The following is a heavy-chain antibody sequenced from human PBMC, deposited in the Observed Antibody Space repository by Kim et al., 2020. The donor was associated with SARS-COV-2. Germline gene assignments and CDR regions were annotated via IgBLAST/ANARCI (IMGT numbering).Heavy chain of an antibody. Sequence: SETLSLTCTVSGGSISTSSYYWGWIRQPPGKGLEWIGTVFYSGVTHYNPSLQSRVTISMDTYQNSFSLKLSSGTAADTAIYFCARHADFWSGYHIDTWGR. CDR3: ARHADFWSGYHIDT. D-gene: IGHD3-3*01. CDR1: GGSISTSSYY. CDR2: VFYSGVT. V-gene: IGHV4-39*01. J-gene: IGHJ2*01.